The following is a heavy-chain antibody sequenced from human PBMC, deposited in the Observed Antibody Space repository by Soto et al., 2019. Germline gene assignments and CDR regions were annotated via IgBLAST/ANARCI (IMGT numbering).Heavy chain of an antibody. CDR1: GFTFSNYA. J-gene: IGHJ4*02. D-gene: IGHD6-13*01. CDR3: AKAGGAAGTVDYFDY. V-gene: IGHV3-23*01. Sequence: GGSLRLSCAASGFTFSNYAINWVRQSPGKGLEWVSVISGSAGSTYHADSVKGRFTITRDNSKNTLYLQMNSLRADDTAVYYCAKAGGAAGTVDYFDYWGQGTLVTVSS. CDR2: ISGSAGST.